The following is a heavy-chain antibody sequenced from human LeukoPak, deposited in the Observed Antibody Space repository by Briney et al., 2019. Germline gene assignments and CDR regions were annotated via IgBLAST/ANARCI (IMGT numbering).Heavy chain of an antibody. V-gene: IGHV1-69-2*01. D-gene: IGHD2-21*01. CDR1: GYTFRAYQ. Sequence: ATVKISCEASGYTFRAYQIHWVREAPGKGPEWVGRVDPKNGETINAAKFRVRVASRVDTSTDTAYMEMSSLRSDDAAIYYCASEHDCGAYCDEIHFDPWGQGTLVTVSS. J-gene: IGHJ3*01. CDR2: VDPKNGET. CDR3: ASEHDCGAYCDEIHFDP.